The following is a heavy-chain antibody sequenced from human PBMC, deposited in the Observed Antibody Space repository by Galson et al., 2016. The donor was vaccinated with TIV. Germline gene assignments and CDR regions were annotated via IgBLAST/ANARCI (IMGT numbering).Heavy chain of an antibody. V-gene: IGHV3-30*03. CDR1: GFTFNTP. Sequence: SLRLSCAASGFTFNTPMHWVRQAPGKGLEWVAVISFAEYHKYYTDSVRGQFTISRDNSKNTLYLQMNSLRPEDTAVYYCAREGGSSGLSGFFDLWGRGTLVTVSS. CDR2: ISFAEYHK. D-gene: IGHD6-25*01. J-gene: IGHJ2*01. CDR3: AREGGSSGLSGFFDL.